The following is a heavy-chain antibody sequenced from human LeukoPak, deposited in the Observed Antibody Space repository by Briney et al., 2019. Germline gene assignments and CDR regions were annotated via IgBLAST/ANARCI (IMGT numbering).Heavy chain of an antibody. CDR3: VRDWGYDSSGYWQKYFDT. D-gene: IGHD3-22*01. CDR2: INHDGSST. Sequence: PGGSLRLSCEVSGFTFSTYGMSWVRQAPGKGLVWVSRINHDGSSTNYADSVKGRFTISRDNAKNTVYLQMNSLRAEDTGVYYCVRDWGYDSSGYWQKYFDTWGQGTLVTVSS. V-gene: IGHV3-74*01. J-gene: IGHJ4*02. CDR1: GFTFSTYG.